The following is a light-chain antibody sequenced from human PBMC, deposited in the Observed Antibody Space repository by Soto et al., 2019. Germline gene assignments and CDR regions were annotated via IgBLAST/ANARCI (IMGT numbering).Light chain of an antibody. Sequence: QSALTQPASVSGSPGQSITISCTGTSSDVGSYNLVSWYQQHPGKAPKLMIYEVSKRPSGVSNRFSGSKSGNTASLTLSGLQAEDEADYYCCSYASRSTLYVFGTGTKVTVL. CDR2: EVS. V-gene: IGLV2-23*02. CDR1: SSDVGSYNL. CDR3: CSYASRSTLYV. J-gene: IGLJ1*01.